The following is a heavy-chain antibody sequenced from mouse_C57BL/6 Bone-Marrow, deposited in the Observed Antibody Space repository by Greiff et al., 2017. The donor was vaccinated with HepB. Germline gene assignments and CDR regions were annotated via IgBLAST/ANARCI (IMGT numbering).Heavy chain of an antibody. CDR3: TNLLLRPSGFDY. D-gene: IGHD1-1*01. J-gene: IGHJ2*01. Sequence: VQLKESGAELVRPGASVKLSCTASGFNIKDDYMHWVKQRPEQGLEWIGWIDPENGDTEYASKFQGKATITADTSSNTAYLQLSSLTSEDTAVYYCTNLLLRPSGFDYWGQGTTLTVSS. V-gene: IGHV14-4*01. CDR1: GFNIKDDY. CDR2: IDPENGDT.